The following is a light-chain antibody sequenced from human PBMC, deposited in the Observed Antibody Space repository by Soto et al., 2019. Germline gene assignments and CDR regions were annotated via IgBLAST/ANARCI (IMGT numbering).Light chain of an antibody. CDR3: QQYSIWRT. J-gene: IGKJ1*01. Sequence: EIVLTQSPDTLSLSPGERATLSCRASRTFIRNNLAWHQQKPGQTPRLLIYGASNRATDIPDRFSGRGSGTEFTLTISSLQSEDFAVYYCQQYSIWRTFGQGTKVDIK. CDR2: GAS. V-gene: IGKV3D-15*01. CDR1: RTFIRNN.